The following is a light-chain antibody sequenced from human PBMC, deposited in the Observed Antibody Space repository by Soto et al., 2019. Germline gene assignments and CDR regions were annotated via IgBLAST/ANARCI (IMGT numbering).Light chain of an antibody. CDR3: SSYTSSSTV. CDR2: DVS. J-gene: IGLJ2*01. Sequence: QSALTQPASVSGSPGQSITISCTGTSSDVGGYNYVSWYQQHPGKAPKLMIYDVSNRPSGVSNRFSGSKSGNTASLTISGLPAEDEADYYCSSYTSSSTVLGGGTKLTVL. CDR1: SSDVGGYNY. V-gene: IGLV2-14*01.